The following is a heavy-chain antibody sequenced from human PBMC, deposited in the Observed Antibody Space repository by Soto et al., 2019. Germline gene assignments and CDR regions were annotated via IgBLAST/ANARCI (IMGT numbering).Heavy chain of an antibody. D-gene: IGHD3-22*01. CDR1: GYSFTSYW. J-gene: IGHJ4*02. Sequence: PGESLKISCKGSGYSFTSYWIGWVRQMPGKGLEWMGIIYPGDSDTRYSPSFQGQVTISADKSISTAYLQWSSLKASDTAMYYCARLYYYDSSGSRNFDYWGQGTLVTVSS. V-gene: IGHV5-51*01. CDR2: IYPGDSDT. CDR3: ARLYYYDSSGSRNFDY.